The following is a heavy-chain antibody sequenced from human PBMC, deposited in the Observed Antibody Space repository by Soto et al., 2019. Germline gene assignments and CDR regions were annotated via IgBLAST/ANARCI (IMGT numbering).Heavy chain of an antibody. J-gene: IGHJ6*02. D-gene: IGHD4-17*01. CDR1: GDSVSSNNAA. V-gene: IGHV6-1*01. CDR2: TYYRSKWYN. Sequence: SQTLSLTCAISGDSVSSNNAAWNWIRQSPSRGLEWLGRTYYRSKWYNDYAVSVKSRITINPDTSKNQFSLQLNSVTPEDTAVYYCARDPGYGDYGQYYYYYGMDVWGQGTTVTVSS. CDR3: ARDPGYGDYGQYYYYYGMDV.